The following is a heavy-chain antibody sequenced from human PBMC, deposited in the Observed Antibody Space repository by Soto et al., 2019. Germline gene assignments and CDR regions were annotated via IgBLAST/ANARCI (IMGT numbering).Heavy chain of an antibody. D-gene: IGHD2-21*01. Sequence: PGGSLRLSCAASGFSVNNNYMTWFRQTPGRRPEWVAVIYTRGSTHYADFATGRFTFSRDNSKNTLYLQMNSLRPEDTAVYYCAKLWGYYFESWGPGTMVTVS. J-gene: IGHJ4*02. V-gene: IGHV3-53*01. CDR2: IYTRGST. CDR3: AKLWGYYFES. CDR1: GFSVNNNY.